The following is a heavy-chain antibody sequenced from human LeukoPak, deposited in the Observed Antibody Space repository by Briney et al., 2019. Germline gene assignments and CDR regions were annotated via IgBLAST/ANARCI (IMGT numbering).Heavy chain of an antibody. CDR3: ARASGATALNWFDP. J-gene: IGHJ5*02. CDR1: GGSFSGYY. V-gene: IGHV4-34*01. Sequence: PSETLSLTCAVYGGSFSGYYWSWLRQPPGKGLEWIGGINHSGSTNYNPSLKSRVTISVDTSKNQFSLKLSSVTAADTAVYYCARASGATALNWFDPWGQGTLVTVSS. CDR2: INHSGST. D-gene: IGHD1-26*01.